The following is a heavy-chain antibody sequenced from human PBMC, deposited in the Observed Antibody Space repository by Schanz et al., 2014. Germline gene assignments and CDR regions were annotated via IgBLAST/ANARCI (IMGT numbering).Heavy chain of an antibody. CDR1: GFIFSNYG. CDR3: ARDRGYCSGGSCLTFDY. V-gene: IGHV3-NL1*01. D-gene: IGHD2-15*01. Sequence: QVQLVESGGGVVQPGGSLRLSCAASGFIFSNYGMHWVRQAPGKGLEWVSALSGSGGSTYYADSVKGRFTISRDNSKNTLYLHMNTLRAEDTAVYYCARDRGYCSGGSCLTFDYWGQGTLVTVSS. J-gene: IGHJ4*02. CDR2: LSGSGGST.